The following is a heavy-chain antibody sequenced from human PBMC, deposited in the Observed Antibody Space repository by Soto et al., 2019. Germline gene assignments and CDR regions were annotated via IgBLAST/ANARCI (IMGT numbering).Heavy chain of an antibody. CDR1: GYTFTGYY. D-gene: IGHD3-16*02. CDR2: INPNSGGT. CDR3: ASSMITFGGVIDNWFDP. V-gene: IGHV1-2*02. J-gene: IGHJ5*02. Sequence: GASVKVSCKASGYTFTGYYMHWVRQAPGQGLEWMGWINPNSGGTNYAQKFQGRVTMTRDTSISTAYMELSRLRSDDTAVYYCASSMITFGGVIDNWFDPWGQGTLVTAPQ.